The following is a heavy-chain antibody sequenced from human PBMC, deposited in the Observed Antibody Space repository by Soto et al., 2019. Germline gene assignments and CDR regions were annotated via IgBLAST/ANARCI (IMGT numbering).Heavy chain of an antibody. CDR3: ARADYDFWSGSQNWFDP. V-gene: IGHV4-31*03. CDR2: IYYSGST. J-gene: IGHJ5*02. D-gene: IGHD3-3*01. CDR1: GGSISSGGYY. Sequence: PSETLSLTCTVSGGSISSGGYYWSWIRQHPGKGLEWIGYIYYSGSTHYNPSLKSRVTISVDTSKNQFSLKLSSVTAADTAVYYCARADYDFWSGSQNWFDPWGQGTLVTVSS.